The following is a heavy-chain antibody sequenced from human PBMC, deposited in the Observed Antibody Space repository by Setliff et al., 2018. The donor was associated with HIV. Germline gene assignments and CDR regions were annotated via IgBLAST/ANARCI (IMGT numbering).Heavy chain of an antibody. V-gene: IGHV3-48*03. CDR2: IGGHGSIL. J-gene: IGHJ4*02. CDR3: AAVPWGHSSLIIDH. CDR1: GLIFSSYE. Sequence: GGSLRLSCAASGLIFSSYEMNWVRQAPGKGLEWISFIGGHGSILHYADSVKGRFTISRDNAKNSVYLQMHSLRVEDTAVYYCAAVPWGHSSLIIDHWGQGTPVTVS. D-gene: IGHD3-16*01.